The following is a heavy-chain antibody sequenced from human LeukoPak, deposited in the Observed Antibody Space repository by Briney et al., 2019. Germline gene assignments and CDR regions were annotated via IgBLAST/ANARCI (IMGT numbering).Heavy chain of an antibody. CDR3: ARGTALQDY. CDR2: INSDGSTT. CDR1: GFTFSSYA. V-gene: IGHV3-74*01. Sequence: GGSLRLSCAAYGFTFSSYARSWVRQAPGKGLEWVSHINSDGSTTSYADSVKGRFTISRDNAQNTLYLQMNSLRAEDTAVYYCARGTALQDYWGQGTLVTVSS. J-gene: IGHJ4*02. D-gene: IGHD2/OR15-2a*01.